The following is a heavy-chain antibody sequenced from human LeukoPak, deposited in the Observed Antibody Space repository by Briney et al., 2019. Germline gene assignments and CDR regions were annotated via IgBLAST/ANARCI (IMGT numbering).Heavy chain of an antibody. D-gene: IGHD5-18*01. CDR1: GGSISSYY. Sequence: SETLSLTCTVSGGSISSYYWSWIRQPPGKGLEWIGYIYYSGSTNYNPSLKSRVTISVDTSKNQFSLKLSSVTAADTAVYYCARGKIGYSYGYVYYYYYMDVWGKGTTVTVSS. CDR2: IYYSGST. J-gene: IGHJ6*03. CDR3: ARGKIGYSYGYVYYYYYMDV. V-gene: IGHV4-59*01.